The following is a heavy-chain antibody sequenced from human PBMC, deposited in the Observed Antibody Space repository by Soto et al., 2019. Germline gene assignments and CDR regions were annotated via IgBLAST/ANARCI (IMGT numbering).Heavy chain of an antibody. J-gene: IGHJ4*02. Sequence: QVQLQQWGAGLLKPSETLSLTCAVYGGSFSGYYWSWIRQPPGKGLEWIGEINHSGSTNYNPSLKRRVTISVDTSKNQFSLKLSSVTAADTAVYYCARGLYYYGSGSYYTFKYFDYWGQGTLVTVSS. CDR1: GGSFSGYY. CDR3: ARGLYYYGSGSYYTFKYFDY. V-gene: IGHV4-34*01. CDR2: INHSGST. D-gene: IGHD3-10*01.